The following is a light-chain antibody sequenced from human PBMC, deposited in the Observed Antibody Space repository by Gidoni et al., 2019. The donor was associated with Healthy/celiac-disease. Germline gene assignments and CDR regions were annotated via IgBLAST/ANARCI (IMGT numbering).Light chain of an antibody. J-gene: IGKJ4*01. V-gene: IGKV1-5*03. Sequence: DLQMTQSPSTLSASVGDRVTITCPASQSISSWLAWYQQKPGKAPKLLIYKASSLESGVPSRFSGSGSGTEFTLTISSLQPDDFATYYCQQYNSYPSTFXGXTKVEIK. CDR3: QQYNSYPST. CDR2: KAS. CDR1: QSISSW.